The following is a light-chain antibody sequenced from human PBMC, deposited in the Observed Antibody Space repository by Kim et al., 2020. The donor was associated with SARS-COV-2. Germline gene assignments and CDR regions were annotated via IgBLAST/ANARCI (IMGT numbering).Light chain of an antibody. CDR1: SLRSYY. V-gene: IGLV3-19*01. CDR3: NSRDSNDYVV. J-gene: IGLJ2*01. CDR2: GKD. Sequence: GLGQTVRITCQGDSLRSYYATWYQQKPGQAPKVVIYGKDNRPSGVPDRFSGSSSGNTAYLTITGTQAGDEADDYCNSRDSNDYVVFGGGTKVTVL.